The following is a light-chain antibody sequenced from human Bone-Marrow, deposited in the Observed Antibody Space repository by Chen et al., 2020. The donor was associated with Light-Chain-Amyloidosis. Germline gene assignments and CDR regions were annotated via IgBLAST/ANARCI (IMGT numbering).Light chain of an antibody. V-gene: IGKV3-15*01. CDR3: QQYNDWPL. J-gene: IGKJ3*01. Sequence: EIVLTQSPANVSVSPGERATLSCRASQSVSNNLAWYQQKPGQAPRLLIYGASTRATGIPARFSGSGSGTEFTLSISSLQSEDFAVYYCQQYNDWPLFGPGTKVDI. CDR1: QSVSNN. CDR2: GAS.